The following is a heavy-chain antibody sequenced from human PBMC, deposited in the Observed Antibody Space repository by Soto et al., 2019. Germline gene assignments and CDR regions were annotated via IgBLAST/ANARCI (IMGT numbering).Heavy chain of an antibody. J-gene: IGHJ4*02. D-gene: IGHD5-12*01. V-gene: IGHV4-31*03. CDR1: GGSISSGGYY. CDR3: ARGYSGFPTVFDY. CDR2: IYYSGNT. Sequence: QVQLQESGPGLVKPSQTLSLTCTVSGGSISSGGYYWNWIRQHPGKGLEWIGYIYYSGNTYYNPSLKSRVTLSVDTSKNQFSLKVTSVTAADTAVYYCARGYSGFPTVFDYWGQGTLVTVSS.